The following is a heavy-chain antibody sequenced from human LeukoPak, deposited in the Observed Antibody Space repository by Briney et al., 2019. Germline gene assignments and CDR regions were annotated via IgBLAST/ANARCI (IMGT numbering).Heavy chain of an antibody. Sequence: GGSLRLSCAASGFTFSSYWMHWVRQVPGKGLVWVSRINRDGSSTSYADSVEGRCTISRDNAKNTLYLQMNSLRAEDTAVYYCARGSGYYSYDAFDIWGQGTMVTVSP. CDR3: ARGSGYYSYDAFDI. D-gene: IGHD3-22*01. J-gene: IGHJ3*02. CDR1: GFTFSSYW. CDR2: INRDGSST. V-gene: IGHV3-74*01.